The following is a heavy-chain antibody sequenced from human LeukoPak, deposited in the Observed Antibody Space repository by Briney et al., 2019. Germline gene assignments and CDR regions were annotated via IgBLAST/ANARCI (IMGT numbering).Heavy chain of an antibody. Sequence: GGSLRLSCAASGFTFNNYEMNWVRQAPGKGLECVSYISSSGITIYYADSVKGRLTISRDNAKNSLYLQMNSLRAEDTAVYFCARGGFWSGYYNYYGMDVWGQGTTVTVSS. CDR3: ARGGFWSGYYNYYGMDV. CDR1: GFTFNNYE. CDR2: ISSSGITI. J-gene: IGHJ6*02. D-gene: IGHD3-3*01. V-gene: IGHV3-48*03.